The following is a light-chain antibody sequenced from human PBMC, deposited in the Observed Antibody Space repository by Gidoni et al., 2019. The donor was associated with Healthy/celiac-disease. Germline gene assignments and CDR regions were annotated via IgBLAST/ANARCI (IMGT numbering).Light chain of an antibody. CDR3: QSYDSSLSVVV. CDR1: SSNIGAGYD. J-gene: IGLJ1*01. Sequence: QSVLTQPPSVSGAPGQRVTISCTGSSSNIGAGYDVPWYQQLPGTAPKLLIYGNSNRPSGVPDRFSGSKSGTSASLAITGLQAEDEADYYCQSYDSSLSVVVFGTGTKVTVL. CDR2: GNS. V-gene: IGLV1-40*01.